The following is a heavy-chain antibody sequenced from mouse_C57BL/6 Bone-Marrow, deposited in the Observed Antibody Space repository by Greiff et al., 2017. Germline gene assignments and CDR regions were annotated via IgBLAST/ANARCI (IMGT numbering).Heavy chain of an antibody. Sequence: EVQLVESGGGLVKPGGSLKLSCAASGFTFSDYGMHWVRQAPEKGLEWVAYISSGSSTIYYADTVKGRFTISRDNAKNTLFLQMTSLRSEDTAMYYCAIYYYGRGDYWGQGTTLTVSS. D-gene: IGHD1-1*01. CDR1: GFTFSDYG. J-gene: IGHJ2*01. CDR2: ISSGSSTI. CDR3: AIYYYGRGDY. V-gene: IGHV5-17*01.